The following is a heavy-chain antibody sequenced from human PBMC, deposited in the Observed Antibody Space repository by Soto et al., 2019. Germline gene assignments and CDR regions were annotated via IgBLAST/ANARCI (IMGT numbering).Heavy chain of an antibody. D-gene: IGHD3-3*01. CDR2: IYWDYDK. CDR3: ARGITIFGVALVGDWFDP. V-gene: IGHV2-5*02. J-gene: IGHJ5*02. Sequence: QITLKESGPTLVKPTQTLTLTCTFSGFSLSTSGVGVGWIRQPPGKALEWLALIYWDYDKRYSPSLKSRLPMTKDTSKNQVVLTMTNRDPVDTATYYCARGITIFGVALVGDWFDPRGQGTLVTVSS. CDR1: GFSLSTSGVG.